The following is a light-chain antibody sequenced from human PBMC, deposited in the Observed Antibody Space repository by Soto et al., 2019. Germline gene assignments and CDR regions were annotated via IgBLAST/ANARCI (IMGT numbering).Light chain of an antibody. V-gene: IGLV1-44*01. J-gene: IGLJ3*02. Sequence: QAVVTQPPSASGTPGQRVTISCSGSSSNIGSEAVNWYQQLPGTAPKLLIYSNNQRPSGVPDRFSGSKSGTSASLAISGLQSEDEADYYCAAWDDSLNGPVFGGGTKVTVL. CDR3: AAWDDSLNGPV. CDR1: SSNIGSEA. CDR2: SNN.